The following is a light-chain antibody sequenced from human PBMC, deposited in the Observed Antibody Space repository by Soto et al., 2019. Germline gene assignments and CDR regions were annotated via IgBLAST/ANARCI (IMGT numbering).Light chain of an antibody. CDR2: DAS. V-gene: IGKV1-5*01. Sequence: DIQMTQSPSTLSASVGDRVTITCRASQTISSSLAWYQHKPEKAPKLLIFDASTLQTGVPSRFSGSGFGTEFTLTITGLQPDDFATYYCQQHNDYTAVTFGQGTKLEIK. CDR3: QQHNDYTAVT. J-gene: IGKJ2*01. CDR1: QTISSS.